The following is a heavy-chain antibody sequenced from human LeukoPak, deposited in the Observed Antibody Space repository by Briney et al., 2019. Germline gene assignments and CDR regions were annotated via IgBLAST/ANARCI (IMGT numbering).Heavy chain of an antibody. D-gene: IGHD5/OR15-5a*01. J-gene: IGHJ6*03. CDR2: VYFSGTT. CDR3: ARGRTGSQVYYYYYYYLDV. CDR1: GGSIGSKNDY. V-gene: IGHV4-39*01. Sequence: SETLSLTCTVSGGSIGSKNDYWGWIRQPPGKGLEWIGSVYFSGTTYYNPSLKSRVTISVDTSNQFSLRLSSVTAADTAVYYCARGRTGSQVYYYYYYYLDVWGKGTTVTVSS.